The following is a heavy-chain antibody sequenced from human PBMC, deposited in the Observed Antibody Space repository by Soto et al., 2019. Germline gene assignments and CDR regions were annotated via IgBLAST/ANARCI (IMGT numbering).Heavy chain of an antibody. CDR2: IIPIFGTA. Sequence: SVKVSCKASGGTFSSYAISWVRQAPGQGLEWMGGIIPIFGTANYAQKFQGRVTITADKSTSTAYMELSSLRSEDTAVYYCARGVKKWWLPSLYYYGMDVWGQGTTVTVSS. CDR3: ARGVKKWWLPSLYYYGMDV. CDR1: GGTFSSYA. D-gene: IGHD5-12*01. J-gene: IGHJ6*02. V-gene: IGHV1-69*06.